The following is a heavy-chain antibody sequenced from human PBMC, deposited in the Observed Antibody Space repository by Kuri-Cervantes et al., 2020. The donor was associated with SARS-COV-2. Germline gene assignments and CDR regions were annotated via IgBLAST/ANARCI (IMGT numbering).Heavy chain of an antibody. CDR2: IYYSGIT. D-gene: IGHD3-10*01. Sequence: SETLSLTCTVSGDSISGGDYNWSRIRQAPGKGLEWIGNIYYSGITHYASSPKSRVTMSIDTSKNEFSLELRSVTAADTAVYFCARGGVYFGSATFFNYPDYWGQGTLVTVSS. CDR3: ARGGVYFGSATFFNYPDY. CDR1: GDSISGGDYN. J-gene: IGHJ4*02. V-gene: IGHV4-30-4*01.